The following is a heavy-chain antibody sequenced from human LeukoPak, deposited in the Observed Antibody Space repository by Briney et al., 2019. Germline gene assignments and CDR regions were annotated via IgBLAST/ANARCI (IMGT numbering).Heavy chain of an antibody. CDR1: GDSVSSNSAA. D-gene: IGHD3-9*01. V-gene: IGHV6-1*01. Sequence: SQTLSLTCAISGDSVSSNSAAWNWIRQSPSRGLEWLGRTYYRSKWYNDYAVSVKSRITINPDTSKNQFSLQLNSVTPEDTAVYYCARISLTGYAPISGYFDYWGQGTLVTVSS. CDR2: TYYRSKWYN. CDR3: ARISLTGYAPISGYFDY. J-gene: IGHJ4*02.